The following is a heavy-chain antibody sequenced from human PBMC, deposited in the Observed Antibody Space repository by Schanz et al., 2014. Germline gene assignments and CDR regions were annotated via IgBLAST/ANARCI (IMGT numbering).Heavy chain of an antibody. Sequence: QVHLMESGGGVVQPGRSLRLSCAASGFTFSGNAMHWVRQAPGKGLEWVAVIWSDGTNEYYADSVKGRFTISRDNAKRSLFLQMNSLRVEDTAVYFCVSQTGSPNYWGQGTLVTVSS. D-gene: IGHD6-13*01. J-gene: IGHJ4*02. V-gene: IGHV3-33*08. CDR1: GFTFSGNA. CDR2: IWSDGTNE. CDR3: VSQTGSPNY.